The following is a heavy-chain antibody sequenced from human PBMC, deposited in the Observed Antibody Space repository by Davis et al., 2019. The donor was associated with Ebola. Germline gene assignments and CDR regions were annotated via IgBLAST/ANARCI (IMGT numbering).Heavy chain of an antibody. Sequence: SETLSLTCAVSGGSISSSNWWSWVRQPPGKGLEWIGEIYHSGSTNYNPSLKSRVTISVDKSKNQFSLKLSSVTAADTAVYYCARGRDYIWGSYRFGYWGQGTLVTVSS. CDR2: IYHSGST. D-gene: IGHD3-16*02. V-gene: IGHV4-4*02. CDR3: ARGRDYIWGSYRFGY. J-gene: IGHJ4*02. CDR1: GGSISSSNW.